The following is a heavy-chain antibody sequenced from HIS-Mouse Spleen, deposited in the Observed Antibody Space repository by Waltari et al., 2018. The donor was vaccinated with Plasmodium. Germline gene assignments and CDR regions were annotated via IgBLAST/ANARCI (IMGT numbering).Heavy chain of an antibody. CDR2: ISSSSSYI. CDR1: GFPFSSYS. Sequence: EVQLVESGGGLVKPGGSLRPSCAASGFPFSSYSMNWVRQAPGKGLEWVSSISSSSSYIYYADSVKGRFTISRDNAKNSLYLQMNSLRAEDTAVYYCAREDILTAYYNDYWYFDLWGRGTLVTVSS. D-gene: IGHD3-9*01. CDR3: AREDILTAYYNDYWYFDL. V-gene: IGHV3-21*01. J-gene: IGHJ2*01.